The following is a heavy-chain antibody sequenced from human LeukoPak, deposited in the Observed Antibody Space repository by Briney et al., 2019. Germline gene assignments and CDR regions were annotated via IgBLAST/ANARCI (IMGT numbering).Heavy chain of an antibody. J-gene: IGHJ4*02. CDR3: ARVGSGYYYYFDY. Sequence: SETLSLTCTVSGGSVSSGGYYWSWIRQPPGKGLEWIGYIYYSGSTNYNPSLKSRVTISVGTSKNQFSLKLSSVTAADTAVYYCARVGSGYYYYFDYWGQGTLVTVSS. CDR2: IYYSGST. V-gene: IGHV4-61*08. D-gene: IGHD3-22*01. CDR1: GGSVSSGGYY.